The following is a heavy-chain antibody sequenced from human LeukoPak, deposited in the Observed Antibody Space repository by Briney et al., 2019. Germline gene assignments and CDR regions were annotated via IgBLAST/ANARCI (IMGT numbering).Heavy chain of an antibody. D-gene: IGHD3-10*01. V-gene: IGHV1-69*13. CDR1: GGTFSSYA. Sequence: GASVKVSCKASGGTFSSYAISWVRQAPGQGLEWMGGIIPIFGTANYAQKFQGRVTITADESTSTAYMELSSLRSEDTAVYYCARQTPMVRGVIQYPLPYYFDYWGQGTLVTVSS. CDR3: ARQTPMVRGVIQYPLPYYFDY. CDR2: IIPIFGTA. J-gene: IGHJ4*02.